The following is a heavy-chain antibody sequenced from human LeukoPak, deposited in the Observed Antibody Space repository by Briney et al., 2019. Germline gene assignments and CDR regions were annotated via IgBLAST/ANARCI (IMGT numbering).Heavy chain of an antibody. CDR3: ARDPATPWRPQDTYFDY. CDR1: GGSISSYY. D-gene: IGHD2-15*01. Sequence: SETLSLTCTVSGGSISSYYWSWIRQPAGKGLEWIGRIYTSGSTNYNPSLKSRVTMSVDTSKNQFSLKLSSVTAADTAVYYCARDPATPWRPQDTYFDYWGQGTLVTVSS. V-gene: IGHV4-4*07. CDR2: IYTSGST. J-gene: IGHJ4*02.